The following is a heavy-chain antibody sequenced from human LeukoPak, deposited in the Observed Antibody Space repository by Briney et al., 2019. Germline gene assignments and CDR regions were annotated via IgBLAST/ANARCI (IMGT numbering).Heavy chain of an antibody. Sequence: GGSLRLSCAASGFIFSDYYMSWIRQAPGKGLEWVSYISSSGSTIYYADSVKGRFTISRDNAKNSLYLQMNSLRAEDTAVYYCARDLEAAAGRPLFDYWGQGTLVTVSS. D-gene: IGHD6-13*01. CDR2: ISSSGSTI. J-gene: IGHJ4*02. CDR1: GFIFSDYY. V-gene: IGHV3-11*01. CDR3: ARDLEAAAGRPLFDY.